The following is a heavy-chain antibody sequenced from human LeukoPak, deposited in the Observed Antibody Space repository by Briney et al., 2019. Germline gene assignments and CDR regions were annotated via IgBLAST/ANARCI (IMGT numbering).Heavy chain of an antibody. CDR1: GFTFSSYA. Sequence: QPGGSLRLSCAASGFTFSSYAMSWVRQAPGKGLEWVSAISGSGGSTYYADSVKGRFTISRDNSKNTLYLQMNSLRAEDTAVYYCANVVVAATLVDYWGQGTLVTVSS. V-gene: IGHV3-23*01. J-gene: IGHJ4*02. D-gene: IGHD2-15*01. CDR2: ISGSGGST. CDR3: ANVVVAATLVDY.